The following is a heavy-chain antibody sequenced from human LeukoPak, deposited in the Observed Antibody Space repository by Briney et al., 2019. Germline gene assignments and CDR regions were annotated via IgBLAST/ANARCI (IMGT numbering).Heavy chain of an antibody. CDR2: ISGSDST. D-gene: IGHD3-22*01. V-gene: IGHV3-23*01. CDR1: GFTFSSYA. J-gene: IGHJ4*01. Sequence: PGGSLRLSCAASGFTFSSYAMSWVRQAPGEGLEWVSTISGSDSTYYADSVKGRFTISRDNSKNTLYLQMNSLRTEDTAVYYCATLYRSRYYAHFHYCGHRTPVTASS. CDR3: ATLYRSRYYAHFHY.